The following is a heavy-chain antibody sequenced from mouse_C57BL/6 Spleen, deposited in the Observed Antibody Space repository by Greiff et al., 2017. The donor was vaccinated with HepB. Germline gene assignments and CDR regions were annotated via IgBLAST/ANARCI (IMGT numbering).Heavy chain of an antibody. D-gene: IGHD4-1*01. Sequence: EVKLVESGAELVRPGASVKLSCTASGFNIKDDYMHWVKQRPEQGLEWIGWIDPENGDTEYASKFQGKATITADTSSNTAYLQLSSLTSEDTAVYYCTTTGKYYWGQGTTLTVSS. CDR1: GFNIKDDY. CDR3: TTTGKYY. CDR2: IDPENGDT. V-gene: IGHV14-4*01. J-gene: IGHJ2*01.